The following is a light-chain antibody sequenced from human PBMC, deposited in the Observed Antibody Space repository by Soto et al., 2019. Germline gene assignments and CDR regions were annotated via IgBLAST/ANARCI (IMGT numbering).Light chain of an antibody. V-gene: IGLV1-51*01. J-gene: IGLJ2*01. Sequence: QSVLTQPPSVSAAPGQKVTISCSGSSSNIGNNYVSWYQQFPEAAPKLLIYDNDKRPSGIPDRFSGSKSGTSATLAITGLQTGDEADYYCATWDRSLSAGVFGGGTKLTVL. CDR3: ATWDRSLSAGV. CDR2: DND. CDR1: SSNIGNNY.